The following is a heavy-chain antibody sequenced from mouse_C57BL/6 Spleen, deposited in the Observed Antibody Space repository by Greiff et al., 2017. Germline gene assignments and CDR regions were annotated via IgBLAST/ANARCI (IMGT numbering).Heavy chain of an antibody. CDR3: ARSGITTVVANYFDY. Sequence: VQLQESGPELVKPGASVKLSCKASGYTFTSYYINWVKQRPGQGLEWIGWIYPRDGSTKYNEKFKGKATLTVDTSSSTAYMELHSLTSEDSAVYFCARSGITTVVANYFDYWGQGTTLTVSS. V-gene: IGHV1-85*01. J-gene: IGHJ2*01. CDR1: GYTFTSYY. D-gene: IGHD1-1*01. CDR2: IYPRDGST.